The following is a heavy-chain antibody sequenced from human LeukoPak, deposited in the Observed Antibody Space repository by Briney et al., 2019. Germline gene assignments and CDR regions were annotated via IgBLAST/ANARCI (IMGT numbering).Heavy chain of an antibody. J-gene: IGHJ3*02. CDR2: IKQDGTEI. CDR1: GFTFSSYW. V-gene: IGHV3-7*01. Sequence: GSLRLSCAASGFTFSSYWMSWVRQAPGKGPEWVANIKQDGTEIYYVDSVKGRFTISRDNAKNSLYLQMNSLRDEDTAVYYCAREGIYDSSGYYSSAVHTGAFDIWGQGTMVTVSS. CDR3: AREGIYDSSGYYSSAVHTGAFDI. D-gene: IGHD3-22*01.